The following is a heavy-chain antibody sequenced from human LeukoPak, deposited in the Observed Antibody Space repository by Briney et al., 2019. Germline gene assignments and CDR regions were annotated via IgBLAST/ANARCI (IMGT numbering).Heavy chain of an antibody. D-gene: IGHD5-24*01. CDR1: GGSISSGDYY. Sequence: SETLSLTCTVSGGSISSGDYYWSWIRQPPGKGLEWIGYIYYSGSTYYNPSLKSRVTISVDTSKNQFSLKLSSVTAADTAVYYCARVSSRWLRDYYFDYWGQGTLVTVSS. J-gene: IGHJ4*02. CDR2: IYYSGST. V-gene: IGHV4-30-4*01. CDR3: ARVSSRWLRDYYFDY.